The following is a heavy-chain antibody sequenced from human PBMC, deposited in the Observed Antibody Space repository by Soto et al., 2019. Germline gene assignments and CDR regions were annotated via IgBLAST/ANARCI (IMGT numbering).Heavy chain of an antibody. D-gene: IGHD6-13*01. Sequence: GGSLRLSCAASGFTFSSYSMNWVRQAPGKGLEWVSSISSSSSYIYYADSVKGRFTISRDNAKNSLYLQMNSLRAEDTAVYYCARDVLSIAAAGTDYFDYWGQGTLVTVSS. V-gene: IGHV3-21*01. CDR3: ARDVLSIAAAGTDYFDY. CDR2: ISSSSSYI. CDR1: GFTFSSYS. J-gene: IGHJ4*02.